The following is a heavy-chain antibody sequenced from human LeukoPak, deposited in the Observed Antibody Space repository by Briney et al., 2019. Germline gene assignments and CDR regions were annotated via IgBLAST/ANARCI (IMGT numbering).Heavy chain of an antibody. CDR2: INHSGSA. D-gene: IGHD1-14*01. V-gene: IGHV4-34*01. CDR1: GGSFSSYS. Sequence: SETLSLTCTVSGGSFSSYSWSWIRQPSGKGLEWIGEINHSGSANYSPSLRSRVTISIDTSNNQFSLILKPVTAADTSVYYCARIDPGLSWAIDYWGQGTLVTVSS. J-gene: IGHJ4*02. CDR3: ARIDPGLSWAIDY.